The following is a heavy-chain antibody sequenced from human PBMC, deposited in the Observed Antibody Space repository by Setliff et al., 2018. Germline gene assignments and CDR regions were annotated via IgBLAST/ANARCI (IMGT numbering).Heavy chain of an antibody. CDR3: ATQPLQWELLGFDY. V-gene: IGHV1-24*01. J-gene: IGHJ4*02. CDR1: GYTLTELS. D-gene: IGHD1-26*01. CDR2: FDPEDGET. Sequence: GASVKVSCKVSGYTLTELSMHWVRQAPGKGLEWMGGFDPEDGETIYAQKFQGRVTMTEDTSTDTAYMELSSLRSEDTAVYYCATQPLQWELLGFDYWGQGTLVTGLL.